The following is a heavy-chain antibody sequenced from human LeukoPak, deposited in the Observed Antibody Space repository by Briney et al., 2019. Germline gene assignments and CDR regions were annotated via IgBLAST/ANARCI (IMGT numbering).Heavy chain of an antibody. CDR3: ARGATYYDFWSGYYHRPYFDY. V-gene: IGHV4-31*03. CDR2: IYYSGST. D-gene: IGHD3-3*01. CDR1: GGSISSGGYY. J-gene: IGHJ4*02. Sequence: SETLSLTCTVSGGSISSGGYYWSWIRQHPGKGLEWIGYIYYSGSTYYNPSLKSRVTISVDTSKNQFSLKLSSVTAADTAVYYCARGATYYDFWSGYYHRPYFDYWGQGTLVTVSS.